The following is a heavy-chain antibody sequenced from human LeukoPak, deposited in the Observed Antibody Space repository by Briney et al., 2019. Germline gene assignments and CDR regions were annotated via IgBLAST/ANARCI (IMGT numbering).Heavy chain of an antibody. J-gene: IGHJ5*02. CDR3: ARATDYDFWSGYFAWFDP. Sequence: SETLSLTCTVSGGSISSYYWSWIRQPPGKGLEWIGEINHSGSTNYNPSLKSRVTISVDTSKNQFSLKLSSVTATDTAVYYCARATDYDFWSGYFAWFDPWGQGTLVTVSS. CDR2: INHSGST. D-gene: IGHD3-3*01. CDR1: GGSISSYY. V-gene: IGHV4-34*01.